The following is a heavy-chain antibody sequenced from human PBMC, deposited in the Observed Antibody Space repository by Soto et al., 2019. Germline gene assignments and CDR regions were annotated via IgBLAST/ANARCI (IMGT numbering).Heavy chain of an antibody. CDR3: AGTNENDMITFGGVIGPDAFDI. V-gene: IGHV4-59*01. D-gene: IGHD3-16*02. J-gene: IGHJ3*02. Sequence: PSETLSLTCTVSGGSISRYYWSWIRQPPGKGLEWIGYIYYSGSTNYNPSLKSRVTISVDTSKNQFSLKLSSVTAADTAVYYCAGTNENDMITFGGVIGPDAFDIWGQGTMVT. CDR2: IYYSGST. CDR1: GGSISRYY.